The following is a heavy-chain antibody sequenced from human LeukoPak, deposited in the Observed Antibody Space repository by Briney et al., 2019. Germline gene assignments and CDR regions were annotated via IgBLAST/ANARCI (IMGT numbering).Heavy chain of an antibody. CDR2: IYHSGCT. CDR1: GGSISSYY. V-gene: IGHV4-59*12. D-gene: IGHD1-7*01. Sequence: SETLSLTCTVSGGSISSYYWSWIRQPPGKGLEWIGYIYHSGCTYYNPSLKSRVTISVDRSKNQFSLKLSSVTAADTAVYYCARDLRTNWNFDYYYMDVWGKGTTVTVSS. CDR3: ARDLRTNWNFDYYYMDV. J-gene: IGHJ6*03.